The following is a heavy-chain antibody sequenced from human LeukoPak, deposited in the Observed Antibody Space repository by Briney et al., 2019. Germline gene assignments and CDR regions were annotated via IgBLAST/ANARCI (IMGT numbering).Heavy chain of an antibody. Sequence: GGSLRLSCAASGFTFSSYSMNWVRQAPGKGLEWVSSISSSSSYIYYADSVKGRFTISRDNAKNSLYLQMNSLRVEDTAVYYCARELVEIAAAATDYWGQGNLVTVSS. J-gene: IGHJ4*02. CDR1: GFTFSSYS. CDR2: ISSSSSYI. V-gene: IGHV3-21*01. CDR3: ARELVEIAAAATDY. D-gene: IGHD6-13*01.